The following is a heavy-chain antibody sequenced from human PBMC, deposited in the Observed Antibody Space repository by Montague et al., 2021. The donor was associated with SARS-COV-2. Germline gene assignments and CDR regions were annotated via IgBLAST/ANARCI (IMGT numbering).Heavy chain of an antibody. Sequence: SETLSLTCTVPGGSISSYYWSWIRQPPGKGLEWIGYMYYSGCTNCNPSLKSRVTLSVDTSKNQFSLKLSSVTAADTAVYYCARDFDYWGQGTLVTVSS. V-gene: IGHV4-59*13. CDR1: GGSISSYY. CDR3: ARDFDY. J-gene: IGHJ4*02. CDR2: MYYSGCT.